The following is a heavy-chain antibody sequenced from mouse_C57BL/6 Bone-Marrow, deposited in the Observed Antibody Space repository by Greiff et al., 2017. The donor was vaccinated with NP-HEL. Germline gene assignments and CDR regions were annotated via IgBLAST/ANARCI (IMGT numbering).Heavy chain of an antibody. CDR1: GYTFTSYG. J-gene: IGHJ2*01. D-gene: IGHD1-1*01. CDR2: IYPRSGNT. CDR3: ARSGDYGSF. Sequence: VQLQQSGAELARPGASVKLSCKASGYTFTSYGISWVKQRTGQGLEWIGEIYPRSGNTYYNEKFKGKATLTADKSSSTAYMELRSVTSEDSAVYFCARSGDYGSFWGQGTTLTVSS. V-gene: IGHV1-81*01.